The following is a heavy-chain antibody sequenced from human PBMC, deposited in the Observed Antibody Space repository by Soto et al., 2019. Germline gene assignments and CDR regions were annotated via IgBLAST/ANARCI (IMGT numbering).Heavy chain of an antibody. CDR2: TDASGGDR. CDR1: GFTFSSSA. D-gene: IGHD6-19*01. CDR3: SGGGRSSGWFWYY. Sequence: PGGSLRLSCAASGFTFSSSAMSWVRQAPGKGLEWVSSTDASGGDRYYAGSVKGRFTISRDNSKNTLYLQMNSLRVEDTAVYYCSGGGRSSGWFWYYWGQGSLVTVSS. V-gene: IGHV3-23*01. J-gene: IGHJ4*02.